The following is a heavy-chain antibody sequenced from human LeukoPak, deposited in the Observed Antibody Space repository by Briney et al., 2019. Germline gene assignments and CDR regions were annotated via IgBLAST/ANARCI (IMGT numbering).Heavy chain of an antibody. CDR2: ISYDGSNK. J-gene: IGHJ4*02. CDR3: AKALLGYYYFDY. V-gene: IGHV3-30*18. CDR1: GFTFSSYG. Sequence: GGSLRLSRAASGFTFSSYGMHWVRQAPGKGLEWVAVISYDGSNKYYADSVKGRFTISRDNSKNTLYLQMNSLRAEDTAVYYCAKALLGYYYFDYWGQGTLVTVSS. D-gene: IGHD1-1*01.